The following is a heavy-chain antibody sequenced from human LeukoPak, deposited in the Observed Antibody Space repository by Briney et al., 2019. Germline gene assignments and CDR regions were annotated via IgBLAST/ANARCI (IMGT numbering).Heavy chain of an antibody. CDR3: ARVYSSSSFDY. V-gene: IGHV4-4*07. D-gene: IGHD6-6*01. CDR2: IYTSGST. Sequence: SETLCLTCTVSGGSISSYYWSWIRQPAGKGLEWIGRIYTSGSTNYSPSLKSRVTMSVDTSKNQFSLKLSSVTAADTAVYYCARVYSSSSFDYWGQGTLVTVSS. CDR1: GGSISSYY. J-gene: IGHJ4*02.